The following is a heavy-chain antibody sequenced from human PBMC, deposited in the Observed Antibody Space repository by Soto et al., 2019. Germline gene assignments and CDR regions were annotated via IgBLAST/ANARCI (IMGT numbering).Heavy chain of an antibody. CDR3: AKLYWNPRYFDY. D-gene: IGHD1-1*01. V-gene: IGHV3-23*01. CDR2: ITDSGGST. Sequence: EVQLLESGGGLLQPGGSLRLSCAASGFTFSSVAMAWVRQAPGKGLEWVSSITDSGGSTDYADSVKGRFTISRDNSRNTLYLQMNSRRADDTAVYYCAKLYWNPRYFDYWGQGTRVTISS. J-gene: IGHJ4*02. CDR1: GFTFSSVA.